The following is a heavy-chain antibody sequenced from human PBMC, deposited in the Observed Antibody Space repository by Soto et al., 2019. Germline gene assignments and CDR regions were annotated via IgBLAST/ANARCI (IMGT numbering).Heavy chain of an antibody. CDR1: GGSISSSNW. V-gene: IGHV4-4*02. Sequence: QVQLQESGPGLVKPSGTLSLTCAVSGGSISSSNWWSWVRHHPGKGLEWIGEIYHSGSTNYNPSLKSRVTRSVDKSKNQFSLKLSSVTAADTAVYYCAEVDGGDAFDIWGQGTMVTVSS. CDR2: IYHSGST. D-gene: IGHD3-16*01. J-gene: IGHJ3*02. CDR3: AEVDGGDAFDI.